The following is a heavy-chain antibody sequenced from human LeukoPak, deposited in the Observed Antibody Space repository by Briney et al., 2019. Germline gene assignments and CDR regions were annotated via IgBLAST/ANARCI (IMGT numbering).Heavy chain of an antibody. J-gene: IGHJ4*02. Sequence: GGSLRLSCTASGSTFGDYAMSWFRQAPGKGLEWVGFIRSKAYGGTTEYAASVKGRFTISRDDSKSIAYLQMNSLKTEDTAVYYCTSYYDSSGYPGDYWGQGTLVTVSS. V-gene: IGHV3-49*03. D-gene: IGHD3-22*01. CDR2: IRSKAYGGTT. CDR1: GSTFGDYA. CDR3: TSYYDSSGYPGDY.